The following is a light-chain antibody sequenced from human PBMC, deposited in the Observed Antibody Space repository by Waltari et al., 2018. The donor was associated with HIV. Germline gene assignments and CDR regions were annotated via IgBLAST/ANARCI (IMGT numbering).Light chain of an antibody. CDR2: TNN. V-gene: IGLV1-44*01. Sequence: QSVLTQSPSASGTPGQRVTIPCSGSSSNIGSNSVDWYQHPPGTAPKLLIHTNNQRPSGIPDRFSGSKAGTSASLAISGLQSEDESDYYCAAWDDSLNGYVFGSGTKVTVL. CDR3: AAWDDSLNGYV. CDR1: SSNIGSNS. J-gene: IGLJ1*01.